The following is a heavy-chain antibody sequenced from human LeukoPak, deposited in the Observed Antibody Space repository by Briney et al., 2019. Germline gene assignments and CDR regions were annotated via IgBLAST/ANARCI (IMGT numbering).Heavy chain of an antibody. D-gene: IGHD6-19*01. V-gene: IGHV3-30*18. J-gene: IGHJ4*02. CDR2: ISCDGSNK. Sequence: PGGSLRLSCAASGFTFSSYGMHWVRQAPGKGLEWVAVISCDGSNKYYADSVKGRFTISRDNSKNTLYLQMNSLRAEDTAVYYCAKTAGSSGWYRLYYFDYWGQGTLVTVSS. CDR3: AKTAGSSGWYRLYYFDY. CDR1: GFTFSSYG.